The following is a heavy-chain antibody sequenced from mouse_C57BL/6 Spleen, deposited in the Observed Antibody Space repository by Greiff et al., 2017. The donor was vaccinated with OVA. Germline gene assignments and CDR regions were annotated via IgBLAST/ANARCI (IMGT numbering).Heavy chain of an antibody. CDR1: GYAFSSYW. Sequence: QVHVKQSGAELVKPGASVKISCKASGYAFSSYWMNWVKQRPGKGLEWIGQIYPGDGDTNYNGKFKGKATLTADKSSSTAYMQLSSLTSEDSAVYFCARRGVTYWYFDVWGTGTTVTVSS. D-gene: IGHD2-3*01. CDR3: ARRGVTYWYFDV. J-gene: IGHJ1*03. CDR2: IYPGDGDT. V-gene: IGHV1-80*01.